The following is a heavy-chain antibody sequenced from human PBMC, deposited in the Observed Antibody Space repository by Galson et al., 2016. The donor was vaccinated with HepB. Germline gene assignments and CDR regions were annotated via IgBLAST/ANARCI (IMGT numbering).Heavy chain of an antibody. V-gene: IGHV3-30*04. CDR3: ARLPGYGSTLDY. CDR1: GFTFRNYA. J-gene: IGHJ4*02. Sequence: SLRLSCAASGFTFRNYAMHWVRQAPGKGLEWVAVTTYDGSETFYSGSVQGRFTVSRDNSKTTLFLQMNSLRPTDSAVYYCARLPGYGSTLDYWGQGALVTVSS. CDR2: TTYDGSET. D-gene: IGHD5-18*01.